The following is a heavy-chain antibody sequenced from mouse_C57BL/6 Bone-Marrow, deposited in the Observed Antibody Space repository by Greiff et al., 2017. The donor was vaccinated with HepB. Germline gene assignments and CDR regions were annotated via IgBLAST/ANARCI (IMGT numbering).Heavy chain of an antibody. V-gene: IGHV1-55*01. CDR1: GYTFTSYW. Sequence: QVQLQQPGAELVKPGASVKMSCKASGYTFTSYWITWVKQRPGQGLEWIGDIYPGSGSTNYNEKFKSKATLTVDTSSSTAYMQLSSLTSEDSAVYYCAREGQLRPPFDYWGQGTTLTVSS. J-gene: IGHJ2*01. CDR3: AREGQLRPPFDY. D-gene: IGHD3-2*02. CDR2: IYPGSGST.